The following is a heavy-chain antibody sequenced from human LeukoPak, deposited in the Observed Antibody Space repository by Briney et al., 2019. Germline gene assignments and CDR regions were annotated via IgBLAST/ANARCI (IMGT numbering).Heavy chain of an antibody. CDR3: ARDAQRGFDYSNSLKY. V-gene: IGHV3-33*01. Sequence: GRSLRLSSAAAGFTFNHYGMHWVRQAPGKGLEWVAVIWSDGTNKYYADSVKGRITISRDDSEKKVYLQMNSLRPEDTAVYFCARDAQRGFDYSNSLKYWGQGTPVTVST. CDR2: IWSDGTNK. D-gene: IGHD4-11*01. CDR1: GFTFNHYG. J-gene: IGHJ4*02.